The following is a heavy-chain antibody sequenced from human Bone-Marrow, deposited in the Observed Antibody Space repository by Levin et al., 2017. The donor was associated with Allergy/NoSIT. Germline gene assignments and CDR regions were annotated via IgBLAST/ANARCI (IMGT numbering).Heavy chain of an antibody. CDR2: IIPIYNIE. D-gene: IGHD3-10*02. J-gene: IGHJ3*01. CDR3: ARGMVPVTMSAFDV. CDR1: GGDFSNHA. Sequence: ASVKVSCKSSGGDFSNHAISWVRQAPGQGLEWMGGIIPIYNIENYAKKFQGRVTITADESTSTAYMDMSGLRSEDAAVYYCARGMVPVTMSAFDVWGQGTLVTVSS. V-gene: IGHV1-69*13.